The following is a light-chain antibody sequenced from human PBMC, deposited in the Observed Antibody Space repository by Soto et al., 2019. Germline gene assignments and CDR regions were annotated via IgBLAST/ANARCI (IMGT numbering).Light chain of an antibody. J-gene: IGKJ1*01. V-gene: IGKV1-12*01. CDR2: GAS. Sequence: DSQMTQSPSAVSASVGDRLTMSCRASRDISNSLAWYQQTPGKAPKLLLRGASSLHRGVPSRFSGGGAGTEFALTISSLQPEDFATYYCQQTSAFPRTFGQGTKVDIK. CDR3: QQTSAFPRT. CDR1: RDISNS.